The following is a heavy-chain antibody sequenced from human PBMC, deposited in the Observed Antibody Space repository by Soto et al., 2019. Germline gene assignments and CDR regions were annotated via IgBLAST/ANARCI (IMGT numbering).Heavy chain of an antibody. V-gene: IGHV4-59*13. J-gene: IGHJ4*02. Sequence: SETLSLTCNVSGGSISSYYWAWIRQPPGKGLEWIAYIRYNGRTNYNPSLKRRLTISIDTSKNQVSLNLSSVTAADTAVYYCARDESLYYHDPSAYYGLWGQGTLVTVSS. CDR1: GGSISSYY. CDR2: IRYNGRT. CDR3: ARDESLYYHDPSAYYGL. D-gene: IGHD3-22*01.